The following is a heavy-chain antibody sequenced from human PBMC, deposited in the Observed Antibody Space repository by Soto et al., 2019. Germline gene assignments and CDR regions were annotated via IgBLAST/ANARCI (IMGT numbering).Heavy chain of an antibody. D-gene: IGHD3-16*01. J-gene: IGHJ6*02. Sequence: EVQLVESGGGLVQPGGSLRLSCAASGFAFSSYEMNWVRQAPGKGLEWVSYISSSAKTIYYAGSVKGRFTISRDNAKSSLYLQMTSLRAEDAAVYYCARDRDSDTFFPYFYGMDVWGQGTTVTVSS. CDR2: ISSSAKTI. V-gene: IGHV3-48*03. CDR1: GFAFSSYE. CDR3: ARDRDSDTFFPYFYGMDV.